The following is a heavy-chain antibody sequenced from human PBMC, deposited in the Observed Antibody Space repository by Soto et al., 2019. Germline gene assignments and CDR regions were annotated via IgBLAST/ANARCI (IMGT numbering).Heavy chain of an antibody. Sequence: SETLSLTCTVSGASISSGRSYWSWIRQHPGKGLEWIGYMFYSGSTYYHPSLKSRVNISADTSKNQFSLRLTSVTPADTAVYYCARDNGYGHFDSWGQGTLVTSPQ. J-gene: IGHJ4*02. V-gene: IGHV4-31*03. CDR1: GASISSGRSY. CDR2: MFYSGST. CDR3: ARDNGYGHFDS. D-gene: IGHD5-12*01.